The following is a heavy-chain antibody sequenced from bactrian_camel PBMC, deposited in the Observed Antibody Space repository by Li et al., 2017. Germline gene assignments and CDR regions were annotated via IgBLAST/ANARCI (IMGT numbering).Heavy chain of an antibody. J-gene: IGHJ6*01. CDR1: GDTISRYC. CDR2: IESDGST. V-gene: IGHV3S9*01. Sequence: HVQLVESGGGSVQVGGSLRLSCVASGDTISRYCMGWFRQIPDKAREGVAGIESDGSTSYADSVKGRFTISQDSAKNTLYLQMNSLKPEDTGMYYCAADIAPKDGGGRYGFGVPLPSCVTVSDFSYWGQGTQVTVS. CDR3: AADIAPKDGGGRYGFGVPLPSCVTVSDFSY. D-gene: IGHD5*01.